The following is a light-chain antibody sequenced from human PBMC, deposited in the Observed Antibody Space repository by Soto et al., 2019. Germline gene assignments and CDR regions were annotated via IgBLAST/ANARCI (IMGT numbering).Light chain of an antibody. J-gene: IGLJ2*01. CDR2: EGS. CDR1: SSDVGGYNL. Sequence: QSALTQPASVSGSPGQSITISCTGTSSDVGGYNLVSWYQQHPDKAPKLMIYEGSKRPSGVSERFSGSKSGNTASLTISGLQADDEADYYCSSYADSGTSVVFGGGTKLTVL. V-gene: IGLV2-23*01. CDR3: SSYADSGTSVV.